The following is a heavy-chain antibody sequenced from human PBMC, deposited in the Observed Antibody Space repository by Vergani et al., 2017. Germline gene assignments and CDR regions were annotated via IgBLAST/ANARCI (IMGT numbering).Heavy chain of an antibody. J-gene: IGHJ4*02. Sequence: EVQLVESGGGLVQPGRSLRLSCAASGFTFDDYAMHWVRQAPGKGLEWVSGISWNSGSIGYADSVKGRFTISRDNAKNSLYLQMNSLKTEDTAVYYCTRAGYYDSSGYSRDWGQGTLVTVSS. CDR1: GFTFDDYA. V-gene: IGHV3-9*01. CDR3: TRAGYYDSSGYSRD. CDR2: ISWNSGSI. D-gene: IGHD3-22*01.